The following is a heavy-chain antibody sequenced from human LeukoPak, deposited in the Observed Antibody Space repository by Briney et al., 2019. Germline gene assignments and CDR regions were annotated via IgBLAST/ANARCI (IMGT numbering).Heavy chain of an antibody. J-gene: IGHJ1*01. CDR2: ISSNGDYI. Sequence: GGSLRLSCAASGFSFSNYRMNWVRQAPGKGLEWVSSISSNGDYIYYADSVKGRFTMSRDNAKNSLYLQLSSLRAEDTAVYYCAKVAGKYYYGSGTYAEYFQHWGQGTLVTVSS. CDR1: GFSFSNYR. CDR3: AKVAGKYYYGSGTYAEYFQH. D-gene: IGHD3-10*01. V-gene: IGHV3-21*04.